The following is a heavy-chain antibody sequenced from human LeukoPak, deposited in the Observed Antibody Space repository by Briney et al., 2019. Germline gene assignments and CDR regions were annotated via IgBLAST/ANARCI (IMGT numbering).Heavy chain of an antibody. J-gene: IGHJ5*02. CDR3: AKDRSPYGDYARWFDP. V-gene: IGHV3-23*01. CDR2: ISGSGGST. Sequence: GGSLTLSCAASGFTFSSYAMSWLRQAPGKGLEWVSAISGSGGSTYYADSVKGRFTISRDNSKNTLYLQMNSLRAEDTAVYYCAKDRSPYGDYARWFDPWGQGTLVTVSS. CDR1: GFTFSSYA. D-gene: IGHD4-17*01.